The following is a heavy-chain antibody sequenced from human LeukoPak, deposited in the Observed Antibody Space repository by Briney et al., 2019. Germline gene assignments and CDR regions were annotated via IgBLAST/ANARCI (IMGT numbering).Heavy chain of an antibody. Sequence: ASVKVSCKASGYTFTSYDINWVRQATGQGLEWMGWMNPNSGNTGYAQKFQGRVTITRNTSISTAYMELSSLRSEDTAVYYCATACSGGSCYFFLLDYWGQGTLVTVSS. D-gene: IGHD2-15*01. CDR2: MNPNSGNT. V-gene: IGHV1-8*03. CDR1: GYTFTSYD. CDR3: ATACSGGSCYFFLLDY. J-gene: IGHJ4*02.